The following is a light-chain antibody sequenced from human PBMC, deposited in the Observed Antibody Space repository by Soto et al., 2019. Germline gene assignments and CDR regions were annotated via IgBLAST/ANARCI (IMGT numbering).Light chain of an antibody. CDR3: QQLRMYPST. CDR1: QGITTS. V-gene: IGKV1-9*01. Sequence: IQLTQSPFSLSASVGDRVTITCRASQGITTSLAWYQQKPRKAPRLLIYAASTLYGGVPSRFSGSGSGTDFALTITSLQAEDFATYYCQQLRMYPSTFGGGTKVDIK. CDR2: AAS. J-gene: IGKJ4*01.